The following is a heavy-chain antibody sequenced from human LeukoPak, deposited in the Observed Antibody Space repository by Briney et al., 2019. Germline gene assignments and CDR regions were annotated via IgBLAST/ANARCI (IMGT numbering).Heavy chain of an antibody. D-gene: IGHD3-3*01. CDR3: ASSITIFGVVDY. V-gene: IGHV4-39*01. Sequence: SETLSLTCTVSGGSISSSSYYWGWIRQPPGKGLEWIGSIYYSGSTYYNPSLKSRVTISLDTSKNQFSLKLSSVTAADTAVYYCASSITIFGVVDYWGQGTLVTVSS. CDR2: IYYSGST. CDR1: GGSISSSSYY. J-gene: IGHJ4*02.